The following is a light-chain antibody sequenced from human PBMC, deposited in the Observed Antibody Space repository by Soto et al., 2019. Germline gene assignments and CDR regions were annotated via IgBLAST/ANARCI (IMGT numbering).Light chain of an antibody. Sequence: AIQMTQSPSSLSASVGDRVTITCRASQGIRNDLGWYQQKPGKAHNLLIYAASSLETGVPSRFSGSGSGTDFTLTISSLQSEDFATYYCLQDYIYTPTFGQGTKLEIK. CDR2: AAS. V-gene: IGKV1-6*01. CDR1: QGIRND. CDR3: LQDYIYTPT. J-gene: IGKJ2*01.